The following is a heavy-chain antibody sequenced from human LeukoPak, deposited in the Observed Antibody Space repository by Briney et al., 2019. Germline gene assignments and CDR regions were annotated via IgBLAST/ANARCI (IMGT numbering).Heavy chain of an antibody. CDR1: GYTFTNYN. CDR3: VRGLFPRQPEDDF. CDR2: MNPNSGNT. V-gene: IGHV1-8*01. Sequence: ASVKVSCKASGYTFTNYNINWVRQATGQGLEWMGWMNPNSGNTGYKQKFQGRVTMTRDTSISTAYMELGSLRSEDTAVYYCVRGLFPRQPEDDFWGQGTLVTVSS. J-gene: IGHJ4*01.